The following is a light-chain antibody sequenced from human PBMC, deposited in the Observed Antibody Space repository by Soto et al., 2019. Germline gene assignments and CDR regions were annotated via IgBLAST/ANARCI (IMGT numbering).Light chain of an antibody. J-gene: IGKJ4*01. CDR2: VAS. V-gene: IGKV1-39*01. CDR1: RSINIY. CDR3: QQSFSTPQT. Sequence: DIQMTQSPSSLSASVGDSVTITCRASRSINIYLSWYQQKPGKAPKLLINVASTLQGGVPSRFSGSGSGTDFTLAISSLQPEDSATYYCQQSFSTPQTFGGGTRVEIK.